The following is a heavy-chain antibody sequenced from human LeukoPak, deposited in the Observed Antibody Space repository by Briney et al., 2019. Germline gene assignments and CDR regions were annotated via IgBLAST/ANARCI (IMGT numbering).Heavy chain of an antibody. Sequence: PSETLSLTCTVSGGSISSYYWSWIRQPPGKGLEWIGYIYYSGSTNYNPSLKSRVTISVDTSKNQFSLKLSSVTAADTAVYYCARESYYYDSSGYAKHNWFDPWGQGTLVTVSS. CDR1: GGSISSYY. CDR2: IYYSGST. D-gene: IGHD3-22*01. J-gene: IGHJ5*02. V-gene: IGHV4-59*12. CDR3: ARESYYYDSSGYAKHNWFDP.